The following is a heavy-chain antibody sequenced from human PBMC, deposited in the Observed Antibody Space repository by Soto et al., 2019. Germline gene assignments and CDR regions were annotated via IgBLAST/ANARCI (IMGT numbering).Heavy chain of an antibody. CDR2: IYHSGDS. V-gene: IGHV4-31*03. CDR3: ARENDKSGYPHNWFDP. J-gene: IGHJ5*02. Sequence: PSETLSLTCTVSGGSISSDGYYWSWIRQHPGKGLEYIGYIYHSGDSYYTPSLGRRVTISVDTSENQFSLHLRSVTAADTAVYYCARENDKSGYPHNWFDPWGQGIPVTVSS. D-gene: IGHD3-3*01. CDR1: GGSISSDGYY.